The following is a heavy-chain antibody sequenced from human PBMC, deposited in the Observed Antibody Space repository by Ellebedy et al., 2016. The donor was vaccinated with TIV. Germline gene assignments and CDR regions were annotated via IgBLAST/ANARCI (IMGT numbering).Heavy chain of an antibody. CDR2: MSGTSSYV. D-gene: IGHD4-17*01. J-gene: IGHJ4*02. Sequence: GGSLRLSCAVSGFTFSSYSMTWVRQSPGTGLAWVSSMSGTSSYVHYADSVEGSFTISRDNAKNSLYLHMSSLRVEDTAVYYCARVHGDYRIDYWGPGTLVTVSS. CDR3: ARVHGDYRIDY. V-gene: IGHV3-21*06. CDR1: GFTFSSYS.